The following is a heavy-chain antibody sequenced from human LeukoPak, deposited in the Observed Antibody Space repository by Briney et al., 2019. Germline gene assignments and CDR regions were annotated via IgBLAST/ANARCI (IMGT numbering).Heavy chain of an antibody. J-gene: IGHJ3*02. CDR2: AYCSSKWYN. CDR1: GDSVSSNSAA. V-gene: IGHV6-1*01. CDR3: ARGAVAVRNAFDI. Sequence: SQTLSLTCAISGDSVSSNSAAWNWIRQSPSRGLEWLGMAYCSSKWYNDYAVSVESRITINPDTSKNQFSLQLNSVTPEDTALYYCARGAVAVRNAFDIWGQGTMVTVSS. D-gene: IGHD6-19*01.